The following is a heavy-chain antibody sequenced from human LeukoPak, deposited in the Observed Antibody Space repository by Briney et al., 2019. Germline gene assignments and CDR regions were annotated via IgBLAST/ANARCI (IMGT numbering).Heavy chain of an antibody. CDR1: GASINDY. Sequence: SETLSLTCTVSGASINDYWSWIRQPPGKGLEWIGFIFYDGSTNYSPSLKSRVTISLDTSKNQFSLSLNSVTAADTALYYCARGGASSRYFDSWGQGTLVTVSS. CDR2: IFYDGST. CDR3: ARGGASSRYFDS. J-gene: IGHJ4*02. V-gene: IGHV4-59*01. D-gene: IGHD6-6*01.